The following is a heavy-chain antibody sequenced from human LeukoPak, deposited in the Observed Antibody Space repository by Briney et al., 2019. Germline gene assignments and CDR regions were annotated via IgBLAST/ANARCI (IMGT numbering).Heavy chain of an antibody. V-gene: IGHV4-4*07. CDR1: GGSISSYY. CDR2: IYTSGTT. Sequence: SETLSLTCTVSGGSISSYYWSWIRQPAGKGLEWIGHIYTSGTTTYNPSLQSRVTMSVDTSKNQISLKLTSVTAADTAVYYCAREYDYVWGTSAWFDPWGQGALVTVSS. J-gene: IGHJ5*02. D-gene: IGHD3-16*01. CDR3: AREYDYVWGTSAWFDP.